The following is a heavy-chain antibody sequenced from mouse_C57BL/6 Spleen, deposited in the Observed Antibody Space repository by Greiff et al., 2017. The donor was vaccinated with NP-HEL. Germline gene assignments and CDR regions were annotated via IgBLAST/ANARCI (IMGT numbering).Heavy chain of an antibody. V-gene: IGHV1-72*01. D-gene: IGHD2-3*01. Sequence: QVQLQQPGAELVQPGASVQLSCKASGYTFTSYWLHWVKQRPGRGLEWIGRIDPNSGGTKYNEKFKSKATLTVDKPSSTAYMQLSSLTSEDSAVYYCARHGYYDYWGQGTTLTVSS. CDR1: GYTFTSYW. J-gene: IGHJ2*01. CDR2: IDPNSGGT. CDR3: ARHGYYDY.